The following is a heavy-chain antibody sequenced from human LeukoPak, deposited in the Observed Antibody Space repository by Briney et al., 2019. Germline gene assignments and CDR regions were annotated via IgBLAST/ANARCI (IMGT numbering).Heavy chain of an antibody. J-gene: IGHJ5*02. D-gene: IGHD3-22*01. Sequence: ATLKISCKASGYTFTDYYMHWVQHAPGKGLESMVRVDPEDGETIYAEKFQGRVTITADTSTDTAYMELSSLRSEDTAVYYCATRPAYYYDSSGYYKSGDWFDPWGQGTLVTVSS. CDR3: ATRPAYYYDSSGYYKSGDWFDP. CDR1: GYTFTDYY. CDR2: VDPEDGET. V-gene: IGHV1-69-2*01.